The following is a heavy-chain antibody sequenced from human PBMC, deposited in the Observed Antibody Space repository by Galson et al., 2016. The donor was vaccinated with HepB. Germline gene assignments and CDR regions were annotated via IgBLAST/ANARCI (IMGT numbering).Heavy chain of an antibody. V-gene: IGHV4-59*11. CDR1: GDSSSRHF. CDR3: ARTTFTTWIDA. D-gene: IGHD3-22*01. J-gene: IGHJ5*02. CDR2: GDKDGNR. Sequence: ETLSLTCSVSGDSSSRHFWSWIRQSPGKGLEWIGYGDKDGNRNSNPSLKSRVTISVDTSKNQVSLSLGAVTAADTAVYFCARTTFTTWIDAWGQGTLVIVSS.